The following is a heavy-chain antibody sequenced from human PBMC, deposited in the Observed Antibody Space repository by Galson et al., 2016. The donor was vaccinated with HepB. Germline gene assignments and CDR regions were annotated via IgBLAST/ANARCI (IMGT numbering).Heavy chain of an antibody. V-gene: IGHV3-7*01. Sequence: SLRVSCAASGFTFSNYWMTWVRQAPGKGPEWVAKIKQDGSEKYYVDSVKGRFTISRDNAKNALYLQMNSLRVVDTAVYYCARTITGTPWHHYYYGMDVWGQGTTVSVSS. CDR2: IKQDGSEK. J-gene: IGHJ6*02. CDR3: ARTITGTPWHHYYYGMDV. D-gene: IGHD1-20*01. CDR1: GFTFSNYW.